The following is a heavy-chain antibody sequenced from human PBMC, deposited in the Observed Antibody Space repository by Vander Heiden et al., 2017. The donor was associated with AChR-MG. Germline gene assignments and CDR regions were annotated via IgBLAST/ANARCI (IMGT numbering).Heavy chain of an antibody. CDR1: GGTFSSYA. CDR3: ARDGYMTMRVGEFGY. CDR2: IIPIFGTA. Sequence: QVQLVQSGAEVKTPGSSVKVSCKASGGTFSSYAISWVRQAPGQGLEWMGGIIPIFGTANYAQKFQGRVTITADESTSTAYMELSSLRSEDTAVYYCARDGYMTMRVGEFGYWGQGTLVTVSS. V-gene: IGHV1-69*01. D-gene: IGHD3-16*01. J-gene: IGHJ4*02.